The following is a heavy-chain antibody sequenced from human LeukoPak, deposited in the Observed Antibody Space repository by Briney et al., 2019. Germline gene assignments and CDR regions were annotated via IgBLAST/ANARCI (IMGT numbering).Heavy chain of an antibody. CDR3: ATGTLYTTSSEGFDS. D-gene: IGHD6-6*01. J-gene: IGHJ4*02. Sequence: PGGSLRLSCAASGFTFSSYGMHWVRQAPGKGLEWVAVVWFDRTLKYYADSVKGRFTISRDNSKNTLYLLMTSLRAEDTAVYYCATGTLYTTSSEGFDSWGQGTLVTVSS. CDR1: GFTFSSYG. CDR2: VWFDRTLK. V-gene: IGHV3-33*01.